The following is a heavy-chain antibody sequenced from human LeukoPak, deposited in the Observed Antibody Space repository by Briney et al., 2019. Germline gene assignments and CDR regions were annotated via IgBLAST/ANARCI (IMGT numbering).Heavy chain of an antibody. CDR3: ARDRGLRGVAAAGRFDP. J-gene: IGHJ5*02. Sequence: SETLSLTCTVSGGSVSTSSYYWGWIRQPPGKGLEWIGSFYYSGSTFHNPSLKSRVTISVDTSKNQFSLKLSSVTAADTAVYYCARDRGLRGVAAAGRFDPWGQGTLVTVSS. CDR1: GGSVSTSSYY. D-gene: IGHD6-13*01. CDR2: FYYSGST. V-gene: IGHV4-39*07.